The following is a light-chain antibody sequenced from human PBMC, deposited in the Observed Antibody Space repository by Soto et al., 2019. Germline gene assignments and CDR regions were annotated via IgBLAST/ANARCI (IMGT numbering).Light chain of an antibody. CDR2: AAS. Sequence: DIRMTQSPSSLSASVGDRVTITCRASETISNFFNWYQQKPGKAPKLLIYAASSLQSGVPSRFSGSGSGTDFTLTISSLQPEDIATYYCQQSYSTPITFGQGTRLEIK. CDR3: QQSYSTPIT. V-gene: IGKV1-39*01. CDR1: ETISNF. J-gene: IGKJ5*01.